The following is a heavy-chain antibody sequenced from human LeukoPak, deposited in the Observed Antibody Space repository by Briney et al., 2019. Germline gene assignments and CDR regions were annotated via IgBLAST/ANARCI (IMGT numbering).Heavy chain of an antibody. Sequence: SETLSLTCTVSGYSIGSGYYWGWIRPPPGKGLEWIGSMYHSGSAYYYPSLKSRITISIDTSKNQFSLKLSSVTAADTAVYYCARDNWNSYYMDVWGKGTTVTVSS. D-gene: IGHD1-1*01. CDR3: ARDNWNSYYMDV. V-gene: IGHV4-38-2*02. J-gene: IGHJ6*03. CDR2: MYHSGSA. CDR1: GYSIGSGYY.